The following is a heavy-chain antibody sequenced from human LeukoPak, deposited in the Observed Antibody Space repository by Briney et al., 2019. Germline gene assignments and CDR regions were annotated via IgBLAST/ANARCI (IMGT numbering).Heavy chain of an antibody. CDR1: GFTFSSYG. V-gene: IGHV3-30*02. D-gene: IGHD6-13*01. CDR2: IRYDGSNK. Sequence: GGSLRLSCAASGFTFSSYGMHWVRQAPGKGLEWVAFIRYDGSNKYYADSVKGRFTISRDNSKNSLYLQMNSLRAEDTAVYYCARSLIAAAGTFDYWGQGTLVTVSS. CDR3: ARSLIAAAGTFDY. J-gene: IGHJ4*02.